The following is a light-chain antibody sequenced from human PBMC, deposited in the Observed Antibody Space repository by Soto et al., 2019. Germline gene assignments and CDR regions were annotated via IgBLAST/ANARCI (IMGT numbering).Light chain of an antibody. J-gene: IGKJ1*01. CDR2: GAS. CDR3: QQYGSSPRT. Sequence: EIVLTQSPGTLSLSPGERATLSCRASQSVSRNSLAWYQQKPGQAPRLLIYGASSRASGIPDRFSGSGSGTDFTLSISRLEPEDFAVYYCQQYGSSPRTFGQGTKVDIK. V-gene: IGKV3-20*01. CDR1: QSVSRNS.